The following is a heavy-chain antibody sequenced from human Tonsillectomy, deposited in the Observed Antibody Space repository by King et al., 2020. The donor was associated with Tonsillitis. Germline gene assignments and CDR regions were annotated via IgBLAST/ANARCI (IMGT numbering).Heavy chain of an antibody. V-gene: IGHV3-23*04. CDR1: GFTFSSYA. CDR3: ARRPGYGYYFDY. CDR2: ISGSGGST. J-gene: IGHJ4*02. D-gene: IGHD3-9*01. Sequence: QLVQSGGGLVQPGGSLRLSCAASGFTFSSYAMSWVRQAPGKGLEWVSTISGSGGSTYYADSVKGRFTISRDNSKNTLHLQMNSLRAEDTAVYYCARRPGYGYYFDYWGQGTLVTVSS.